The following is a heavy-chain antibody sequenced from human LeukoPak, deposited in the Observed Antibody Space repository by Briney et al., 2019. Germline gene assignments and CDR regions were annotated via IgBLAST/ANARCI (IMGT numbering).Heavy chain of an antibody. J-gene: IGHJ6*02. V-gene: IGHV3-21*06. CDR1: GFTFSNYN. D-gene: IGHD4-11*01. CDR3: ARVYSNYDPAAMDV. Sequence: GGSLRLSCAASGFTFSNYNMNWVRQAPGKGLEWVSYISSRGSYTYYADSVKGRFTISRDNAKNSLYLQMNSLRAEDTAVYYCARVYSNYDPAAMDVWGQGTTVTVSS. CDR2: ISSRGSYT.